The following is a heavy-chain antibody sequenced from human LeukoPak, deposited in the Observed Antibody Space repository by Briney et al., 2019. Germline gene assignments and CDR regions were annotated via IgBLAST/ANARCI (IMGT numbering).Heavy chain of an antibody. CDR3: ARGDFWSDRYY. CDR2: IKQDGSET. Sequence: GGSLRLSCVASGLTFSSYWMSWVRQAPGQGLEWVANIKQDGSETYYVGSVKGRFTISRDNARNSLYLQMNSLRADDTAVYYCARGDFWSDRYYWGQGTLVTVSS. V-gene: IGHV3-7*01. CDR1: GLTFSSYW. D-gene: IGHD3-3*01. J-gene: IGHJ4*02.